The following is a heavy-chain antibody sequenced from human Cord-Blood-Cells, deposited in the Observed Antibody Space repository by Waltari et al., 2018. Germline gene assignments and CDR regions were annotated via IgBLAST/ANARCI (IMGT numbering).Heavy chain of an antibody. D-gene: IGHD3-10*01. CDR3: AKEYYGAGGGPYYFDY. CDR2: INPGGGST. Sequence: QVQLVQSGAEVKKPGASVKVSCKASGYTSTSYYMPWVRQAPGQGLEWMGIINPGGGSTSYGQKCQGRVTMPGDTSTGTVYMELSSLRSEDTAVYYCAKEYYGAGGGPYYFDYWGQGTLVTVSS. CDR1: GYTSTSYY. J-gene: IGHJ4*02. V-gene: IGHV1-46*01.